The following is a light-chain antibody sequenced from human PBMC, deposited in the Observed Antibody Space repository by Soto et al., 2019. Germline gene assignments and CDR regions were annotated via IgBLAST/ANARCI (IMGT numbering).Light chain of an antibody. V-gene: IGLV1-44*01. Sequence: QSVLTQPPSASGTPGQRVTISCSGSSSNIGSYTVNWYQQLPGTAPKLFIYSNNQRPSGVPDRVSGSKSGTSASLAISGLQSEDEADYYCAAWDDSLNGLYVFGPGTKLTVL. J-gene: IGLJ1*01. CDR1: SSNIGSYT. CDR3: AAWDDSLNGLYV. CDR2: SNN.